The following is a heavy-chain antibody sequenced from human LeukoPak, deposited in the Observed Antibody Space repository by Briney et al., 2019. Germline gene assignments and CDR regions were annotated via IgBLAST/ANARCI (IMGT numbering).Heavy chain of an antibody. V-gene: IGHV3-30*18. CDR3: AKEYSAIVAFEF. J-gene: IGHJ3*01. CDR1: GFTFSSYG. D-gene: IGHD5-18*01. Sequence: GGSLRLSCAASGFTFSSYGMHWVRQAPGKGLEWVVVISYDGSKKYYADSVKGRFTISRDNTKNTLYLQMNSVRAEDTAVYYCAKEYSAIVAFEFWGQGTMVTVSS. CDR2: ISYDGSKK.